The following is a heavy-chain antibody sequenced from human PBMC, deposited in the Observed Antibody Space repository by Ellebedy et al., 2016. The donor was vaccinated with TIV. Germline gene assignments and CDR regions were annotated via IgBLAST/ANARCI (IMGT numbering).Heavy chain of an antibody. CDR1: GDSISSSNW. J-gene: IGHJ4*02. CDR2: IFHSGST. D-gene: IGHD1-26*01. V-gene: IGHV4-4*02. CDR3: ARELSGNFFDF. Sequence: SETLSLXXAVSGDSISSSNWWGWVRQTPGKGLEWIGEIFHSGSTNYSPSLKSRVTMSIDKSKNQFSLELTPVTAADTAVYYCARELSGNFFDFWGQGTLVTVSS.